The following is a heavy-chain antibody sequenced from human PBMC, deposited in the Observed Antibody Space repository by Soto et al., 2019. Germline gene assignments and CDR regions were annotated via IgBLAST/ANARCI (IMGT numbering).Heavy chain of an antibody. CDR3: AREIRITIFGVVIPNNWFDP. CDR1: GFIFSSYW. CDR2: IKQDGSEK. J-gene: IGHJ5*02. D-gene: IGHD3-3*01. V-gene: IGHV3-7*01. Sequence: GGSLRLSCAASGFIFSSYWMSWVRQAPGKGLEWVANIKQDGSEKYYVDSVKGRFTISRDNAKNSLYLQLNSLRAEDTAVYYCAREIRITIFGVVIPNNWFDPWGQGTLVTVSS.